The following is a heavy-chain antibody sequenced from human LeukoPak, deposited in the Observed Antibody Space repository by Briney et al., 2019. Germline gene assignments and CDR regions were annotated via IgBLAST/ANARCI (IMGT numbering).Heavy chain of an antibody. CDR3: ARSRGYSYGTTFLDY. CDR1: GGSNSSSGYY. CDR2: IYYSGST. D-gene: IGHD5-18*01. Sequence: SETLSLTCTVSGGSNSSSGYYWGWIRQPPGKGLEWIGTIYYSGSTYYNPSLKSRVIISEDTSKNQFSLKLGSVTAADTAVYYCARSRGYSYGTTFLDYWGQGTLVTVSS. V-gene: IGHV4-39*07. J-gene: IGHJ4*02.